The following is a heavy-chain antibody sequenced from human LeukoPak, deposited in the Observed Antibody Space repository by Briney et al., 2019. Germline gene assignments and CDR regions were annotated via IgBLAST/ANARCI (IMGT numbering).Heavy chain of an antibody. J-gene: IGHJ4*02. CDR3: ARDQTPFY. CDR2: ISGSGGST. CDR1: GFTFSSYG. Sequence: GGSLRLSCAASGFTFSSYGMSWVRQAPGKGLEWVSAISGSGGSTYYADSVKGRFTISRDNAKSSMWLQMNSLRDEDTAVYYCARDQTPFYWGQGSLVTVSS. D-gene: IGHD2-15*01. V-gene: IGHV3-23*01.